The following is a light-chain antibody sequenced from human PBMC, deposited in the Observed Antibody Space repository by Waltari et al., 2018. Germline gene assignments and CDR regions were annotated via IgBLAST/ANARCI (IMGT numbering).Light chain of an antibody. J-gene: IGLJ1*01. V-gene: IGLV1-40*01. CDR1: SSNIGTNYG. Sequence: QSVLTQPPSVSGAPGQRVTISCTGSSSNIGTNYGVHWYQQLPGTATKLLIYANANRPSGVPDRFSGSRSGTSASLAITGLQAEDEADYYCQSYDSSLSAYVFGTGTKVTVL. CDR3: QSYDSSLSAYV. CDR2: ANA.